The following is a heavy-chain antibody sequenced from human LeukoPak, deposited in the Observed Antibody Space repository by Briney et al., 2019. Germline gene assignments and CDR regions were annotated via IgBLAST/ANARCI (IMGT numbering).Heavy chain of an antibody. CDR2: ISYSGST. CDR1: GGSISPYY. J-gene: IGHJ3*02. CDR3: AKEGAESFPDAFDI. V-gene: IGHV4-59*01. D-gene: IGHD3-10*01. Sequence: SETLSLTCTVSGGSISPYYWSWLRQPPGKGLEWIGYISYSGSTKNNPPLKSRVTISVDTSKNQFSLKLTSVTAADTAVYYCAKEGAESFPDAFDIWGQGTMITVSS.